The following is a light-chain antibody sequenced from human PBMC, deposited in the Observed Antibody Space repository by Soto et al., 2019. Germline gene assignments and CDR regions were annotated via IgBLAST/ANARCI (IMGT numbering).Light chain of an antibody. Sequence: QSVLTQAPSASGTPGQRVTISCSGSSSNIGTYSVNWYQQLPGTAPKLLIYTNDQRPPGVPDRFSGSKSGTSASLAIGGLQSEDEATYYCAAWDDSLNGFVAFGGGTQLTVL. CDR3: AAWDDSLNGFVA. CDR2: TND. CDR1: SSNIGTYS. V-gene: IGLV1-44*01. J-gene: IGLJ2*01.